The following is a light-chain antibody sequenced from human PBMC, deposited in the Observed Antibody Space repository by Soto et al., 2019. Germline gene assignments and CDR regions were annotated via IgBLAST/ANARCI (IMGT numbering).Light chain of an antibody. V-gene: IGLV2-14*01. Sequence: APEQPASGSGCPGQSITHPYTRTNNDVGGYNYVSWYQQHPGKAPKLLIYDVSNRPSGASNRFSGSKSGNTASLTISGLQAEDEADYYCSSYTGSTTLHYVFGTGTKVTVL. CDR1: NNDVGGYNY. CDR3: SSYTGSTTLHYV. J-gene: IGLJ1*01. CDR2: DVS.